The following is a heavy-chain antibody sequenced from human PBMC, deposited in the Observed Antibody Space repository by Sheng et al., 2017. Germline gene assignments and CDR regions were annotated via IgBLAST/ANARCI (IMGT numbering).Heavy chain of an antibody. CDR2: ISLWGNFI. Sequence: QVHLVESGGGLVKPGGSLRLSCAASGFTFSDYYMSWVRQAPGKGLEWVSSISLWGNFIKYADSVKGRFTISRDNARNSLYLQMNSLRADDTAVYYCATCGGDCYTIDYWGQGMLVTVSS. J-gene: IGHJ4*02. V-gene: IGHV3-11*04. D-gene: IGHD2-21*02. CDR3: ATCGGDCYTIDY. CDR1: GFTFSDYY.